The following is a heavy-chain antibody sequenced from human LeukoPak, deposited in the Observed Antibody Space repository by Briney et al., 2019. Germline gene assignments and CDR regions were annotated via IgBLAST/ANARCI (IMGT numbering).Heavy chain of an antibody. CDR1: GFTFSTYA. Sequence: PGASLRLSCAASGFTFSTYAMSWVRQAPGKGLEWVSTVSGSGSSTYYADSVKGRFTISRDNSKNTLYLQMNSLRAEDTAVYYCARVYRSSGYYLFDYWGQGTLVTVSS. V-gene: IGHV3-23*01. D-gene: IGHD3-22*01. J-gene: IGHJ4*02. CDR2: VSGSGSST. CDR3: ARVYRSSGYYLFDY.